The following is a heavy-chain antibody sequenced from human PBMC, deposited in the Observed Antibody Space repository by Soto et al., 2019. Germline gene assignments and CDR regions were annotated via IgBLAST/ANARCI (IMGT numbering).Heavy chain of an antibody. V-gene: IGHV3-23*01. Sequence: EVQLLESGGGLVQPGGSLRLSCAASGFTFSSYAMSWVRQAPGKGLEWVSAISGSGGSTYYADSVKGRFTISRDNSKNTLYLQMNSLRAEDTAVYYCAKDNLAYCGGDCYYAFDIWGQGTMVTVSS. CDR2: ISGSGGST. D-gene: IGHD2-21*02. J-gene: IGHJ3*02. CDR3: AKDNLAYCGGDCYYAFDI. CDR1: GFTFSSYA.